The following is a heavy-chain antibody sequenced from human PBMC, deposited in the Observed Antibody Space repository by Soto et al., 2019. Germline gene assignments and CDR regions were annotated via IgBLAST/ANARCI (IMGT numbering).Heavy chain of an antibody. CDR1: GFTPFSYYS. CDR2: IIGRGSPI. J-gene: IGHJ4*02. Sequence: GGSLRLSCAASGFTPFSYYSMNWFRQAPWKGLEWVSFIIGRGSPIYYADSVRGRFTISRDNAKNSLSLEMNNLRVEDTAVYYCARVRGHSYGYVDYWGQGTLVTVSS. D-gene: IGHD5-18*01. V-gene: IGHV3-48*04. CDR3: ARVRGHSYGYVDY.